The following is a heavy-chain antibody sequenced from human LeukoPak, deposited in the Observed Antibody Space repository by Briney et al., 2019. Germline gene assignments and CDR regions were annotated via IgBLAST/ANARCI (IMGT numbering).Heavy chain of an antibody. Sequence: QPGGSLRLSCAASGFTFSSYWMSWVRQAPGKGLEWVANIKQDGSEKYYVDSVKGRFTISRDNAKNSLYLQMNSLRAEDTAVYYCARVWGYSGSYVDYWGQGTLVTVSS. D-gene: IGHD1-26*01. J-gene: IGHJ4*02. CDR1: GFTFSSYW. CDR2: IKQDGSEK. V-gene: IGHV3-7*01. CDR3: ARVWGYSGSYVDY.